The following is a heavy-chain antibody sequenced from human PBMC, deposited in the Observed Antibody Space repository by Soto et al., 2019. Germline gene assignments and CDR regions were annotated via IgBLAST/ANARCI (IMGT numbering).Heavy chain of an antibody. CDR1: GGSIRSDSSY. Sequence: PSETLSLTCTVSGGSIRSDSSYWDWVRQPPGKGLEWIATMSSGGRTLYSPSLRGRVTLSIDTSKNQFSLKMSSVNAADTAVYYCARGRRNWNDILGPNWLDPWGQGTLVTVSS. CDR3: ARGRRNWNDILGPNWLDP. CDR2: MSSGGRT. V-gene: IGHV4-39*01. J-gene: IGHJ5*02. D-gene: IGHD1-1*01.